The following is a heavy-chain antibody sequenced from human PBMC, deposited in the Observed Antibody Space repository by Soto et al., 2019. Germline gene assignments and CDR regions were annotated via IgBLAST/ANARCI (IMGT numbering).Heavy chain of an antibody. CDR2: ISGSGGST. Sequence: EVQLLESGGGLVQPGGSLRLSCAASGFTFSSYVMSWVRQAPGKGLEWVSAISGSGGSTYYADSVKGRFTISRDNSKNTLYLQMNSLRAEDTAVYYCAKNYYDSSGYIRYFDYWGQGTLVTVSS. CDR3: AKNYYDSSGYIRYFDY. D-gene: IGHD3-22*01. CDR1: GFTFSSYV. V-gene: IGHV3-23*01. J-gene: IGHJ4*02.